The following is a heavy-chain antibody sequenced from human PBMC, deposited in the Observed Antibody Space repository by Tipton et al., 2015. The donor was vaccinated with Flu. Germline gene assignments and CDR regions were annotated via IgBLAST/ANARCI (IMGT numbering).Heavy chain of an antibody. CDR2: IYHSRST. D-gene: IGHD5-24*01. Sequence: TLSLTCSVSGASISSGGYYWSRIRRHPGKGLEWFGYIYHSRSTYYNPSHKSRITITVDTTNNQFSPKLRSETAAGTAVYYGARDVDGDNGHGYWGQGALVTISS. CDR1: GASISSGGYY. CDR3: ARDVDGDNGHGY. V-gene: IGHV4-31*03. J-gene: IGHJ4*02.